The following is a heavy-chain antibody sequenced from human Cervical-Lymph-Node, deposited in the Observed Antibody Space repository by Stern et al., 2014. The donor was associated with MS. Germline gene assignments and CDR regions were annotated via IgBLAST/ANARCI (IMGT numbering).Heavy chain of an antibody. CDR1: GGSISSGGYY. CDR2: IYYSGTP. CDR3: ARDFAGSGYGFDY. D-gene: IGHD3-22*01. J-gene: IGHJ4*02. Sequence: QVQLQESGPGLVKPSQTLSLTCTVSGGSISSGGYYWSWIRQYPGKGLEYIGYIYYSGTPFYNPSLRSRVTISVDTSKNQFSLKLRSVTAADTAVYYCARDFAGSGYGFDYWGQGTLVTVSS. V-gene: IGHV4-31*03.